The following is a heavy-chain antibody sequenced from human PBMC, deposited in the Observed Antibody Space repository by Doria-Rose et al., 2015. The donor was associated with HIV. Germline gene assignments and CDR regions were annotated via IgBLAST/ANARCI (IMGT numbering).Heavy chain of an antibody. CDR3: ARIKSSRWYHEHYFDF. J-gene: IGHJ4*02. V-gene: IGHV2-26*01. CDR2: IFSDDER. CDR1: GVSLSSPGMG. Sequence: SGPVLVKPTETLTLTCTVSGVSLSSPGMGVSWIRQPPGKALEWLANIFSDDERSYKTSLKSRLIISRRPSKSQVVLTMTDMDPVDTATYYCARIKSSRWYHEHYFDFWGQGPLVIVS. D-gene: IGHD6-13*01.